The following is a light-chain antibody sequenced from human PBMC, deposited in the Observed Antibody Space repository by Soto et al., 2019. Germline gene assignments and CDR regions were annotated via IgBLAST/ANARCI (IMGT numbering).Light chain of an antibody. J-gene: IGLJ2*01. CDR3: QSYASSTVV. CDR2: ENN. Sequence: NFMLTQPHSVSESPGKTVTISCTRSSGSIASNDVQWYQQRPGSAPTTVIYENNQRPSGVPDRFSCSTDGSSNSASLTISGLQTEDEADYYCQSYASSTVVFGGGTKVTVL. CDR1: SGSIASND. V-gene: IGLV6-57*04.